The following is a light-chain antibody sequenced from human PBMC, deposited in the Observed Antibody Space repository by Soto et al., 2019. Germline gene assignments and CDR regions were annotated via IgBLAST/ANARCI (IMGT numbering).Light chain of an antibody. Sequence: QSVLTQRASVSGSPGQSIAISCTGTSSDVGGYNYVSWYQHHPGKAPRLMIYEVSNRPSGVSDRFSGSKSGNTASLTISGLLAEDEADYYCSSYTSISTYVFGTGTKVTVL. CDR3: SSYTSISTYV. V-gene: IGLV2-14*01. CDR2: EVS. CDR1: SSDVGGYNY. J-gene: IGLJ1*01.